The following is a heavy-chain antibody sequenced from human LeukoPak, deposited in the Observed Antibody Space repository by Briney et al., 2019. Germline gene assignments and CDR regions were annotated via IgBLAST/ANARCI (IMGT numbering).Heavy chain of an antibody. CDR1: GFTFSSYA. CDR2: IKQDGSEK. D-gene: IGHD3-10*01. CDR3: ARDVGEASLDY. V-gene: IGHV3-7*03. Sequence: GGSLRLSCAASGFTFSSYAMSWVRQAPGKGLEWVANIKQDGSEKYYVDSVKGRFTISRDNAKNSLYLQMNSLRAEDTAVYYCARDVGEASLDYWGQGTLVTVSS. J-gene: IGHJ4*02.